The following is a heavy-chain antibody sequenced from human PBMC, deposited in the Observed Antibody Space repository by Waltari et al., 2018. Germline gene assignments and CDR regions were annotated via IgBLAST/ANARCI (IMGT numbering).Heavy chain of an antibody. CDR3: ARVGATTEQFDY. J-gene: IGHJ4*02. CDR1: GYTFTSYD. CDR2: RNPNSGNT. D-gene: IGHD5-12*01. V-gene: IGHV1-8*02. Sequence: QVQLVQSGAEVKKPGASVKVSCKASGYTFTSYDINWVRQATGQGLEWMGWRNPNSGNTGYAQKFQGRVTMTRNTSVSTAYMELSSLRSEDTAVYYCARVGATTEQFDYWGQGTLVTVSS.